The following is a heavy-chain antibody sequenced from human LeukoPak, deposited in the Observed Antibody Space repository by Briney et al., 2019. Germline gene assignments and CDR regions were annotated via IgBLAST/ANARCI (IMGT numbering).Heavy chain of an antibody. CDR1: GFTFSSYA. Sequence: GGSLRLSCAASGFTFSSYAMSWVRQAPGKGLEWVSAISGSGGSTYYADSVKGRFTISRDNSKNTLYLQMYSLRAEDTAVYYCAKDSEKDSYGQNKSYFDYWGQGTLVTVSS. J-gene: IGHJ4*02. V-gene: IGHV3-23*01. CDR3: AKDSEKDSYGQNKSYFDY. D-gene: IGHD5-18*01. CDR2: ISGSGGST.